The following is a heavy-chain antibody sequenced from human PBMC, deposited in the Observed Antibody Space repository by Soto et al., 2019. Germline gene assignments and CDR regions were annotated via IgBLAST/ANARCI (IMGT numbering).Heavy chain of an antibody. Sequence: SETLSLTCTASGGSISSYYWSWIRQPPWKGLEWIGYIYYSGSTNYDSSLKSRVTISVDTSKNQLSLKLSSVTAADTAVYYCARATYYYDSSGYYGYYFDYWGQGTLVTVSS. CDR3: ARATYYYDSSGYYGYYFDY. J-gene: IGHJ4*02. CDR2: IYYSGST. V-gene: IGHV4-59*01. D-gene: IGHD3-22*01. CDR1: GGSISSYY.